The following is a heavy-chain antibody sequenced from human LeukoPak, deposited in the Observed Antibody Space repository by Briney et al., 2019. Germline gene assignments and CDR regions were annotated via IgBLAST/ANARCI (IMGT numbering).Heavy chain of an antibody. D-gene: IGHD3-9*01. CDR3: AREKGHFDLDY. CDR2: ISYDGSNK. Sequence: GGSLRLSCAASGFTFNSYDMYWVRQAPGKGLEWVALISYDGSNKYYADSVKGRFTISRDNSKSTLFLQMNSLKADDTAIYYCAREKGHFDLDYWGQGTLVTVSS. CDR1: GFTFNSYD. J-gene: IGHJ4*02. V-gene: IGHV3-30*04.